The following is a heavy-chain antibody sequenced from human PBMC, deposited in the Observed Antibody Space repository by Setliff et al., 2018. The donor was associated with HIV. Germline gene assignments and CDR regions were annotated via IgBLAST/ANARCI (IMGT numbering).Heavy chain of an antibody. J-gene: IGHJ4*02. Sequence: PGGSLRLSCAASGFTFRSYAMHWVRQAPGKGLEWVADISHDGSIEDYADSVRGRFTISRDNSKSAVYLQMNSLRAEDTAEYYCAKELAASGLGYFDSWGRGILVTVSS. D-gene: IGHD3-22*01. CDR1: GFTFRSYA. CDR2: ISHDGSIE. CDR3: AKELAASGLGYFDS. V-gene: IGHV3-30*04.